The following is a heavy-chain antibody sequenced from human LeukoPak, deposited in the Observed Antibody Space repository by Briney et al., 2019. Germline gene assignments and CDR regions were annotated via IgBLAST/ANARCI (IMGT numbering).Heavy chain of an antibody. V-gene: IGHV4-59*01. Sequence: ASETLSLTCTVSGGSISSYYWSWIRQPPGKGLEWIGYIYYSGSTNYNPSLKSRVTISVDTSKNQFSLKLSSVTAADTAVYYCARYGDLLRGDYWGQGTLVTVSS. D-gene: IGHD4-17*01. J-gene: IGHJ4*02. CDR1: GGSISSYY. CDR2: IYYSGST. CDR3: ARYGDLLRGDY.